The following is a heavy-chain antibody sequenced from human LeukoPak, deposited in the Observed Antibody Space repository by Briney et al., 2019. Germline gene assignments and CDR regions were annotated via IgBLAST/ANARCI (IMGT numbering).Heavy chain of an antibody. J-gene: IGHJ4*02. CDR1: GFTFSSYS. Sequence: GGSLRLSCAASGFTFSSYSMNWVRQAPGKGLEWVANIKQDGSEKYYVDSVKGRFTISRDNAKNSLFLQMNSLRAEDTAVYYCARGLDWGQGMLVTVSS. CDR2: IKQDGSEK. V-gene: IGHV3-7*01. CDR3: ARGLD.